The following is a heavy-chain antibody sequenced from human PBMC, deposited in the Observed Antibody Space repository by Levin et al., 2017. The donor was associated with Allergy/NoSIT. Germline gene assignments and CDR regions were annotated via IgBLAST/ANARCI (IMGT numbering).Heavy chain of an antibody. CDR3: ARDLCSSTSCYGYFDY. J-gene: IGHJ4*02. Sequence: GESLKISCKASGYTFTGYYMHWVRQAPGQGLEWMGWINPNSGGTNYAQKFQGRVTMTRDTSISTAYMELSRLRSDDTAVYYCARDLCSSTSCYGYFDYWGQGTLVTVSS. CDR2: INPNSGGT. D-gene: IGHD2-2*01. V-gene: IGHV1-2*02. CDR1: GYTFTGYY.